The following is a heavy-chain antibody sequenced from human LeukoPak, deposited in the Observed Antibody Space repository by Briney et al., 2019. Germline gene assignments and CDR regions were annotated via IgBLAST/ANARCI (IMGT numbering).Heavy chain of an antibody. Sequence: PSETLSLTCTVSGGSISSSSYYWGWIRQPPGKGLEWIGSIYYSGSTYYNLSLKSRVTISVDTSKSQFSLKLSSVTAADTAVYYCARHYYDSSGYYLEGFDIWGQGTMVTVSS. CDR2: IYYSGST. V-gene: IGHV4-39*01. CDR3: ARHYYDSSGYYLEGFDI. D-gene: IGHD3-22*01. CDR1: GGSISSSSYY. J-gene: IGHJ3*02.